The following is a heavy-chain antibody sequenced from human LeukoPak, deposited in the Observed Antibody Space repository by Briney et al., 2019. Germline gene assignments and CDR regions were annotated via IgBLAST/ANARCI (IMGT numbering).Heavy chain of an antibody. D-gene: IGHD1/OR15-1a*01. V-gene: IGHV4-39*07. CDR2: VSNSGSK. J-gene: IGHJ2*01. CDR3: ARALNNRYFDL. Sequence: NSSETLSLTCTVSGGSISSSSYYWGWIRQPPGKGLQWIGSVSNSGSKHYNPPLKSRVTMSVDTSKSQFSLKLSSVTAADTAVYYCARALNNRYFDLWGRGTLVTVSS. CDR1: GGSISSSSYY.